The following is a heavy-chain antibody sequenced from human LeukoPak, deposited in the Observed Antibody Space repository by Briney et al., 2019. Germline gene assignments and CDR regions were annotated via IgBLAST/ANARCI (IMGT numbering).Heavy chain of an antibody. J-gene: IGHJ4*02. D-gene: IGHD1-26*01. CDR2: INPYSGGI. Sequence: GASVKVSCKASGYTFAGYYIHWVRQAPGQGLEWMGWINPYSGGINYAQRFQGGVTMTRDTSISTAYMELSRLRSDDTAVYYCARFRGAYSGSYYPFDYWGQGTLVTVSS. V-gene: IGHV1-2*02. CDR1: GYTFAGYY. CDR3: ARFRGAYSGSYYPFDY.